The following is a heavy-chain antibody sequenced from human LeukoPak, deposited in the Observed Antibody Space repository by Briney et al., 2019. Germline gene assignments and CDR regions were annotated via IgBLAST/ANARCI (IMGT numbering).Heavy chain of an antibody. V-gene: IGHV3-30-3*01. J-gene: IGHJ6*03. CDR3: ARALFVDYYYYMDV. CDR1: GFTFNNYG. D-gene: IGHD2-15*01. CDR2: ISYDGSKK. Sequence: GGSLRLSCAASGFTFNNYGMHWVRQAPGKGLEWVAIISYDGSKKYYADSVRGRFTISRDNAKNSLYLQMNSLRAEDTAVYYCARALFVDYYYYMDVWGKGTTVTVSS.